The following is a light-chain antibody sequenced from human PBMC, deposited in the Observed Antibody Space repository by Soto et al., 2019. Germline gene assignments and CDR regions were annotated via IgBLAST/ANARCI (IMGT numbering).Light chain of an antibody. V-gene: IGKV1-12*01. CDR2: AAS. CDR1: QDISTW. Sequence: DIQMTQSPSSVSASVGDRVTISCRASQDISTWLAWYQQKPGKAPKLLIYAASSLQSGVPSRLSGSGSGTDFTLTISSLQPEDFATYFCQQGYGFAFTFGPGTKVDIK. J-gene: IGKJ3*01. CDR3: QQGYGFAFT.